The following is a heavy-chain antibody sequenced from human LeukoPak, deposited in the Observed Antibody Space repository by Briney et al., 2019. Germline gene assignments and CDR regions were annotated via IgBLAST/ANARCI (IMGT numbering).Heavy chain of an antibody. CDR1: GGTFSSYA. V-gene: IGHV1-69*06. CDR2: IIPSFGTA. CDR3: ARSSGEASGGFHRYYFDY. J-gene: IGHJ4*02. D-gene: IGHD6-25*01. Sequence: ASVKVSCKASGGTFSSYAISWVRQAPGQGLEWMGGIIPSFGTANYAQKFQGRVTITAGKSTSTAYMELSSLRSEDTAVYYCARSSGEASGGFHRYYFDYWGQGTLVTVSS.